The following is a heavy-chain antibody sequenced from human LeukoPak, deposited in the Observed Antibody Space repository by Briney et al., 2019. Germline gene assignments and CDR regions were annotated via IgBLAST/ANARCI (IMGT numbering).Heavy chain of an antibody. CDR3: ARLIGYCSSTSCWDYYYYGMDV. V-gene: IGHV4-59*01. D-gene: IGHD2-2*01. J-gene: IGHJ6*04. Sequence: SETLSLTCTVSGGSISSYYWSWIRQPPGKGRECIGYIYYSGSTNYNPSLKSRVTISVNTSKNQFSLKLSSVTAADTAVYYCARLIGYCSSTSCWDYYYYGMDVWGKGTTVTVSS. CDR2: IYYSGST. CDR1: GGSISSYY.